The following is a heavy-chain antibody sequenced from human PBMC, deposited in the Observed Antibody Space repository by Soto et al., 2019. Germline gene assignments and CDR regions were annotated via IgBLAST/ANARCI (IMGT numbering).Heavy chain of an antibody. D-gene: IGHD6-13*01. CDR2: INPNSGGT. Sequence: ASVTVSCKASGYTFTGYYMHWVRQAPGQGLEWMGWINPNSGGTNYAQKFQGWVTMTRDTSISTAYMELSRLRSDDTAVYYCARAESPYSSSWYAKLLNSVWFDPWGQGTPVTVSS. J-gene: IGHJ5*02. CDR3: ARAESPYSSSWYAKLLNSVWFDP. V-gene: IGHV1-2*04. CDR1: GYTFTGYY.